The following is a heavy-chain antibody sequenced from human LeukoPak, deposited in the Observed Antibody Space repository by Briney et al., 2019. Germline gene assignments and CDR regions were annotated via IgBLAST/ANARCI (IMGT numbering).Heavy chain of an antibody. D-gene: IGHD3-22*01. J-gene: IGHJ4*02. Sequence: SETLSLTCAVYGGSFSGYYWSWIRQPPGKGLEWIGEINHSGSTNYNPSLKSRVTISVDTSKNQFSLKLSSVTAADTAVYYCPRVKNYYDSSGYYYWSQGTLVTVSS. CDR1: GGSFSGYY. CDR2: INHSGST. CDR3: PRVKNYYDSSGYYY. V-gene: IGHV4-34*01.